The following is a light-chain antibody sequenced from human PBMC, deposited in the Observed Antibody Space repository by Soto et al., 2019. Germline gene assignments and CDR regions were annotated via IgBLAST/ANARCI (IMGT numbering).Light chain of an antibody. CDR1: SSDVGGYKF. Sequence: QSALPQPASVSGSPGQSITISCTGTSSDVGGYKFVSWYQQHPGKAPKFIIYDVSIRPSGVSNRFSGSKSGNTASLTISGLQAEDEADYYCSSYTSGSHYVFGTGTKVTVL. CDR2: DVS. CDR3: SSYTSGSHYV. J-gene: IGLJ1*01. V-gene: IGLV2-14*01.